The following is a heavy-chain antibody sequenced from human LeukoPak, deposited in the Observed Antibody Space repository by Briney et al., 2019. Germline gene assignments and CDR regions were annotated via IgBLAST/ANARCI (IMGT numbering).Heavy chain of an antibody. D-gene: IGHD3-22*01. CDR1: GFTFSSYA. V-gene: IGHV3-30*01. Sequence: GGSLRLSCAASGFTFSSYAMHWVRQAPGKGLEWVAVISYDGSNKYYADSVKGRFTISRDNSMNTLYLQMNSLRAEDTAVYYCARADYYDSSGYPDYWGQGTLVTVSS. CDR2: ISYDGSNK. CDR3: ARADYYDSSGYPDY. J-gene: IGHJ4*02.